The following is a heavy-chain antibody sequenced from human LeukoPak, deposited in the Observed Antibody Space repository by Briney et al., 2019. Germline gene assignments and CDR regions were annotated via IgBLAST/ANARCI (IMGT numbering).Heavy chain of an antibody. D-gene: IGHD3-3*01. CDR1: GFTFDDYG. J-gene: IGHJ3*02. V-gene: IGHV3-20*04. CDR3: ATGLSGLSDTFDI. CDR2: IDWNGGRT. Sequence: RPGGSLRLSCAASGFTFDDYGMTWVRQAPGKGPEWVSGIDWNGGRTGYADSVKGRFTISRDNAKNSLYLQMNSLRAEDTALYYCATGLSGLSDTFDIWGQGTMVSVSS.